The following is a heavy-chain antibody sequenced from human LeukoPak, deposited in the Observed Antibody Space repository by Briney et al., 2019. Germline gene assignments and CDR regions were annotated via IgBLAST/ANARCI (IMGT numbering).Heavy chain of an antibody. CDR3: ASRIGTGDY. CDR1: GYTLTELS. CDR2: FEPEEGET. J-gene: IGHJ4*02. D-gene: IGHD1-1*01. Sequence: ASVKVSCKVSGYTLTELSMHWVRQAPGKGLEWMGGFEPEEGETIYAQKFQGRVTMTEDTSSDTAYMELSSLRSEDTAVYYCASRIGTGDYWGQGTLVTVSS. V-gene: IGHV1-24*01.